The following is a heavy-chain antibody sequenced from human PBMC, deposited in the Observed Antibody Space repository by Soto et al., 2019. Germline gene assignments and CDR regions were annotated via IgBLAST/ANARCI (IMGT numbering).Heavy chain of an antibody. CDR3: ARPFRYCSGGSCYSDAFDI. D-gene: IGHD2-15*01. V-gene: IGHV3-66*04. J-gene: IGHJ3*02. Sequence: EVQLVESGGGLVQPGGSLRLSCAASGFTVSSNYMSWVRQAPGKGLEWVSVIYSGGSTYYADSVKGRFTISRDNSKNTQYLQMNSLRAEDTAVYYCARPFRYCSGGSCYSDAFDIWGQGTMVTVSS. CDR2: IYSGGST. CDR1: GFTVSSNY.